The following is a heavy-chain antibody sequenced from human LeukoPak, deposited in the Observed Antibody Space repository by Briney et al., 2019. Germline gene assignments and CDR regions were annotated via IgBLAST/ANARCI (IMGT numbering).Heavy chain of an antibody. V-gene: IGHV1-69*01. CDR3: ARSSSSGTRHDY. Sequence: GSLVKVSCKPSGGTFSSYAISCVRQAPGQRLEWMGGIIPIFGTANYAQKFQGRVTITADESTSTAYMELSSLRSEDTAVYYCARSSSSGTRHDYWGQGTLVTVSS. D-gene: IGHD3-22*01. CDR1: GGTFSSYA. CDR2: IIPIFGTA. J-gene: IGHJ4*02.